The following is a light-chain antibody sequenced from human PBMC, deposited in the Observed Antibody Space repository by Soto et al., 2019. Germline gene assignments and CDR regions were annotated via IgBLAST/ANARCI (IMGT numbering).Light chain of an antibody. J-gene: IGLJ2*01. CDR3: QSSDTSLSAAV. CDR1: SSNIGAGYD. CDR2: GNN. Sequence: QSVLTQPPSVSGTPGQRVTISCTGSSSNIGAGYDVHWYQLLPGTPPKLLIYGNNNRPSGVPDRFSVSTSGTSASLAISGLQAEDEAAYDCQSSDTSLSAAVFGGGTKLTVL. V-gene: IGLV1-40*01.